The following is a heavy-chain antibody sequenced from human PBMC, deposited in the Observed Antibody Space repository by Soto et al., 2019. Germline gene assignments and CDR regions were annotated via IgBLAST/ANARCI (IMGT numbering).Heavy chain of an antibody. D-gene: IGHD6-19*01. Sequence: QVQLQESGPGLVKPSETLSLTCTASGGSISSYYWSWIRQPPGKGLEWIGYIYYSGSTNYNPSLKSRVTISVDTSKNQFSLKLSSVTAADTAVYYCARLIAVAGSFDYWGQGTLVTVSS. V-gene: IGHV4-59*01. CDR3: ARLIAVAGSFDY. CDR1: GGSISSYY. J-gene: IGHJ4*02. CDR2: IYYSGST.